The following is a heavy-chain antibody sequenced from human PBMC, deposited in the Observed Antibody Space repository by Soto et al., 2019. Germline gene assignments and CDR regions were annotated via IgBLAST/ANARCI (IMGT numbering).Heavy chain of an antibody. Sequence: ASVKVSCKVSGYTLTELSMHWLLQAPGKGLEWMGGFDPEDGETIYAQKFQGRVTMTEDTSTDTAYMELSSLRSEDTAVYYRATGVYYYYGMDVWGQGTTVTVSS. CDR2: FDPEDGET. CDR3: ATGVYYYYGMDV. CDR1: GYTLTELS. V-gene: IGHV1-24*01. J-gene: IGHJ6*02.